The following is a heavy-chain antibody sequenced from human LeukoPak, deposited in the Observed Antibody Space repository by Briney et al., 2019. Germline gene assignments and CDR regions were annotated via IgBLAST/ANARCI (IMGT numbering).Heavy chain of an antibody. Sequence: GGSLRLSCAASGFTVSTTYMTWVRQAPGKGLEWVSVIYTGGSTYYADSVKGRFTISRDISKNTLYLQMNSLRAEHTAVYYCARGTVTAPDYWGQGTLVTVSS. J-gene: IGHJ4*02. CDR1: GFTVSTTY. CDR3: ARGTVTAPDY. CDR2: IYTGGST. V-gene: IGHV3-53*01. D-gene: IGHD4-17*01.